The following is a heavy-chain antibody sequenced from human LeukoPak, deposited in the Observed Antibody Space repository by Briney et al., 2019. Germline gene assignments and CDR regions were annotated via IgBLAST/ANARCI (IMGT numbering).Heavy chain of an antibody. V-gene: IGHV3-64*01. J-gene: IGHJ4*02. CDR3: AREGAVNDYGEYRPFDY. CDR2: ISSNGGST. CDR1: GFTFTTYS. Sequence: QPGGSLRLSCAASGFTFTTYSMLWVRQAPGKGLEYVSAISSNGGSTYYATPVKGRFTISRDNSKNTLYLQMGSLRAEDMAVYYCAREGAVNDYGEYRPFDYWGQGTLVTVSS. D-gene: IGHD4-17*01.